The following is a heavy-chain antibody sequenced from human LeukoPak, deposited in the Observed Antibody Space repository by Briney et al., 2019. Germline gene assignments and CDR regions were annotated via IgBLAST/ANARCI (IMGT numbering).Heavy chain of an antibody. V-gene: IGHV3-21*01. Sequence: GGSLRLSCAASGFSFSSYRMTWVRQAPGKGLEWVSSISSRSSYIYYADSVKGRFTISRDNAKNSLYLQMNSLRGEDTAVYYCARDDSGFDLGALDYYYGMDVWGQGTTVTVSS. CDR2: ISSRSSYI. J-gene: IGHJ6*02. CDR3: ARDDSGFDLGALDYYYGMDV. D-gene: IGHD5-12*01. CDR1: GFSFSSYR.